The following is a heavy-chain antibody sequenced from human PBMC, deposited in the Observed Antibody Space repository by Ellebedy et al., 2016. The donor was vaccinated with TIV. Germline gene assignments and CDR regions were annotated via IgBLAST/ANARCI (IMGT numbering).Heavy chain of an antibody. CDR2: ISYDGSDK. J-gene: IGHJ6*02. V-gene: IGHV3-30*18. CDR1: EFTFRTYG. CDR3: AKSGYISGWYSMDV. Sequence: GESLKISXAASEFTFRTYGIHWVRQAPGKGLEWVAAISYDGSDKFYADSVKGRFIISRDNSKNTVYLQVDSLRAEDTAVFYCAKSGYISGWYSMDVWGQGTTVTVSS. D-gene: IGHD6-19*01.